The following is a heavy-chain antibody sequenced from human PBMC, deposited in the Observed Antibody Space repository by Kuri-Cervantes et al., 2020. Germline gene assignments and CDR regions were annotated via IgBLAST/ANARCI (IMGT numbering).Heavy chain of an antibody. Sequence: ASVKVSCKASGYTFTGYYMHWVRQAPGQGLEWMGWINPNSGGTNYAQKFQGRVTMTRDTSISTAYMELSKLRSDDTAVYYCARAPRRQDAFDIWGQGTMFTVSS. CDR3: ARAPRRQDAFDI. D-gene: IGHD1-14*01. CDR2: INPNSGGT. CDR1: GYTFTGYY. J-gene: IGHJ3*02. V-gene: IGHV1-2*02.